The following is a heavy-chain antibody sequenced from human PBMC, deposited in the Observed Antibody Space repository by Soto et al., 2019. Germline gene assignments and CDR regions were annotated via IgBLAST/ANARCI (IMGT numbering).Heavy chain of an antibody. CDR2: ISGSGGST. CDR1: GFTFADYA. J-gene: IGHJ5*02. Sequence: EVQLLESGGGLVQPGGSLRLSCAASGFTFADYAMTWVRQAPGKGLEWVSGISGSGGSTYYADSVKGRFTISRDNSKNSLYLQMNSLRAEDTAVYYCAKGSPVVGAVDWFDPWGQGTLVTVSS. V-gene: IGHV3-23*01. D-gene: IGHD2-15*01. CDR3: AKGSPVVGAVDWFDP.